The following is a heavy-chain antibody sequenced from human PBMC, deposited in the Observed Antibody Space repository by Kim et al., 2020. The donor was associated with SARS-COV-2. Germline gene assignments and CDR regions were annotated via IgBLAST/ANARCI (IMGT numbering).Heavy chain of an antibody. V-gene: IGHV3-15*01. D-gene: IGHD3-16*02. Sequence: GGSLRLSCAASGFTFSNAWMSWVRQAPGKGLEWVGRIKSKTDGGTTDYAAPVKGRFTISRDDSKNTLYLQMNSLKTEDTAVYYCTTERYDYVWGSYRYEDYWGQGILVTVSS. CDR3: TTERYDYVWGSYRYEDY. J-gene: IGHJ4*02. CDR2: IKSKTDGGTT. CDR1: GFTFSNAW.